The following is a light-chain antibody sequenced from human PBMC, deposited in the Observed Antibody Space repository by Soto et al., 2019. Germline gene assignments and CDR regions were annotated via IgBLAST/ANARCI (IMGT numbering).Light chain of an antibody. CDR3: QSYDSSLSGCVV. J-gene: IGLJ2*01. CDR2: GNS. V-gene: IGLV1-40*01. CDR1: SSNIGAGYD. Sequence: QSVLPQPPSVSGAPGQRVTISCTASSSNIGAGYDVHWYQQLPGTAPKLLIYGNSNRPSGVPDRFSGSKSGTSASLAITGLQAEDEADYYCQSYDSSLSGCVVFGGGTKVTVL.